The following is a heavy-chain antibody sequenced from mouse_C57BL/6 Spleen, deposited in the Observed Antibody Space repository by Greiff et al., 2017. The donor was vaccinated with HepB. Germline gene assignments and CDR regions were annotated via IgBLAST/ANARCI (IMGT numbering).Heavy chain of an antibody. V-gene: IGHV1-61*01. J-gene: IGHJ1*03. CDR1: GYTFTSYW. CDR2: IYPSDSET. D-gene: IGHD2-1*01. Sequence: QVQLQQPGAELVRPGSSVKLSCKASGYTFTSYWMDWVKQRPGQGLEWIGNIYPSDSETHYNQKFKDKATLTVDKSSSTAYMQPSSLTSEDSAVYYCARRIYYGNYYWYFDVWGTGTTVTVSS. CDR3: ARRIYYGNYYWYFDV.